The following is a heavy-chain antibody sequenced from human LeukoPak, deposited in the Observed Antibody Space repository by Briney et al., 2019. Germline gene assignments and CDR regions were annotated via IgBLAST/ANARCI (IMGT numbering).Heavy chain of an antibody. Sequence: SETLSLTCTVSGGSISSSSYYWAWVRQPPGKGLEWIGSISYGVTTYYNPSRKSRVTISVDTSKNQFSLKLSSVTAADTAVYYCARHLRGASIYFDYGGQGTLGTVS. D-gene: IGHD1-26*01. V-gene: IGHV4-39*01. J-gene: IGHJ4*02. CDR2: ISYGVTT. CDR1: GGSISSSSYY. CDR3: ARHLRGASIYFDY.